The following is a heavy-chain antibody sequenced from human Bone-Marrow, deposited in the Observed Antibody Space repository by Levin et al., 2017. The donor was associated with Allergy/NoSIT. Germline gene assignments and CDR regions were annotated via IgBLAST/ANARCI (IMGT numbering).Heavy chain of an antibody. J-gene: IGHJ4*02. CDR3: ARGWGYWVADS. Sequence: GGSLRLSCAASGLTLSGYWVHWVRQAPGKGLVWVSRINSDGSFTTYADSVKGRFTLSRDNAKNTVYLQMNSLKVEDTAVYYCARGWGYWVADSWGQGALVTVSS. V-gene: IGHV3-74*03. CDR2: INSDGSFT. CDR1: GLTLSGYW. D-gene: IGHD2-15*01.